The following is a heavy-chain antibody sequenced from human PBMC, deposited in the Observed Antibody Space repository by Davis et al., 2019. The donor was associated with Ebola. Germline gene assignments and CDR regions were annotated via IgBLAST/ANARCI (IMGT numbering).Heavy chain of an antibody. D-gene: IGHD2-2*01. Sequence: GESLKISCAAPGFPFRNFWMTWVRQAPGKGLEFVSNIRQDGSERWYVDSVKGRFTISRDNAKNSLYLQMNNLRAEDTAVYYCARDPTIVVEPPAIYYYYYMDVWGKGTTITVSS. CDR3: ARDPTIVVEPPAIYYYYYMDV. J-gene: IGHJ6*03. CDR1: GFPFRNFW. V-gene: IGHV3-7*01. CDR2: IRQDGSER.